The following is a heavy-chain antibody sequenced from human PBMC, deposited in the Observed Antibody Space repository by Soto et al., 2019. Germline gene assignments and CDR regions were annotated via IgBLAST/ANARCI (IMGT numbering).Heavy chain of an antibody. V-gene: IGHV3-48*03. CDR2: ISSSGSTK. CDR3: AREGTQYDWSGSYFGEREDIYFYGLEV. D-gene: IGHD3-3*01. CDR1: GFSFSSYE. Sequence: PGGSLRLSCTASGFSFSSYEMNWVRQAPGKGLERISSISSSGSTKYYADSVKGRFTVSRDNLMYLEMNSLRVEDTAVYYCAREGTQYDWSGSYFGEREDIYFYGLEVWGQGTTVTVSS. J-gene: IGHJ6*02.